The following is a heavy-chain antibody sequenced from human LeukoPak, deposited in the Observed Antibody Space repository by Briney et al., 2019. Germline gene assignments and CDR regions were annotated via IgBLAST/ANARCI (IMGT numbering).Heavy chain of an antibody. Sequence: SGTLSLTCAVSGGSISSSKWWTWVRQPPGKGLEWIGESYHSGSTNYNPSLKSRVTISVDKSKKQFSLKLSSMTAADTAVYYCARLSPDGFDIWGQGTMVTVFS. V-gene: IGHV4-4*02. D-gene: IGHD2/OR15-2a*01. CDR3: ARLSPDGFDI. CDR1: GGSISSSKW. J-gene: IGHJ3*02. CDR2: SYHSGST.